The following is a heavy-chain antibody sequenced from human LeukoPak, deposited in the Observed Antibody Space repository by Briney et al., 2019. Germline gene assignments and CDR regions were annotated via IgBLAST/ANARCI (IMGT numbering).Heavy chain of an antibody. D-gene: IGHD1-1*01. CDR2: ISWNSGSI. J-gene: IGHJ4*02. V-gene: IGHV3-9*01. Sequence: GRSLRLSCAASGFTFDDFVMHWVRRAPGKGLEWVSGISWNSGSIGYADSVKGRFTISRDNAKNSLYLQMNSLRAEDTALYYCAKGGSGGGYWGQGTLVTVSS. CDR1: GFTFDDFV. CDR3: AKGGSGGGY.